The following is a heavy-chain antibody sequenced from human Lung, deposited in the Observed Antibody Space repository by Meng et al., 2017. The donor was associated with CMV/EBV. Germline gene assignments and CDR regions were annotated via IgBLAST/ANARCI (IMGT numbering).Heavy chain of an antibody. Sequence: ASXXVSXKASGYTFTSYYMHWVRQAPGQGLEWMGIINPSGGSTSYAQKFQGRVTMTRDTSTSTAYMELSSLRSEDTAVYYCARDRLGVTTGMDVWGQGTTVTVSS. CDR2: INPSGGST. CDR1: GYTFTSYY. D-gene: IGHD4-11*01. V-gene: IGHV1-46*01. J-gene: IGHJ6*02. CDR3: ARDRLGVTTGMDV.